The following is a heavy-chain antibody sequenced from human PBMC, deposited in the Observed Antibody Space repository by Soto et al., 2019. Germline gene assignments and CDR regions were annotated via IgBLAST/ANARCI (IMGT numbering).Heavy chain of an antibody. CDR2: IIPIFGTV. CDR3: ARGNHRWLQLWYFDL. D-gene: IGHD5-12*01. CDR1: GGTFSNYP. J-gene: IGHJ2*01. Sequence: QVQLVQSGAEVKKPGSSVKVSCKASGGTFSNYPISWVRQAPGQGLEWMGGIIPIFGTVNYAQNFQGRVTITADEYTRTAYMELSSLRSEDTAVYYCARGNHRWLQLWYFDLWGRGTLVTVSS. V-gene: IGHV1-69*01.